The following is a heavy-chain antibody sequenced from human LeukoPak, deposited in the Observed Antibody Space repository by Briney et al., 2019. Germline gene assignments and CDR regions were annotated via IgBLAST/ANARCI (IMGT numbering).Heavy chain of an antibody. CDR3: ARGRYGRYAFDI. CDR1: GFTFRNYG. D-gene: IGHD1-14*01. Sequence: GGSLRLSCAASGFTFRNYGMSWVRQAPGKGLEWVSGINWNGGSTGYADSVKGRFTISRDNAKNSLYLQMNSLRAEDTALYYCARGRYGRYAFDIWGQGTMVTVSS. CDR2: INWNGGST. J-gene: IGHJ3*02. V-gene: IGHV3-20*04.